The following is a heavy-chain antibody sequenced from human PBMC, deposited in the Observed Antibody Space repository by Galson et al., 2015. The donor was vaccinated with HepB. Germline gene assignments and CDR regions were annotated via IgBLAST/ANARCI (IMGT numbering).Heavy chain of an antibody. Sequence: SLRLSCAASGFTFDDYAMHWVRQAPGKGLEWVSGISWNSGSIGYADSVKGRFTISRDNAKNSLYLQMNSLRAEDTALYYCAKDIGHGDYVTIDAFDIWGQGTMVTVSS. CDR3: AKDIGHGDYVTIDAFDI. J-gene: IGHJ3*02. CDR2: ISWNSGSI. V-gene: IGHV3-9*01. CDR1: GFTFDDYA. D-gene: IGHD4-17*01.